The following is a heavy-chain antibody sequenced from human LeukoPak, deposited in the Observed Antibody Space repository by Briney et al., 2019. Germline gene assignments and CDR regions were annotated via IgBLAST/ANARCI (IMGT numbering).Heavy chain of an antibody. V-gene: IGHV4-34*01. CDR1: VGSFSGYY. J-gene: IGHJ3*02. Sequence: SETLSLTCGVYVGSFSGYYWSWIRQPPGKGLEWIGEINHSGSTNYNPSLKSRVTLSVDPSKNQFCLKLSSVPAADTAVYYCAVPAATNHNNAFDIWGQGTMVTVPS. CDR3: AVPAATNHNNAFDI. D-gene: IGHD2-2*01. CDR2: INHSGST.